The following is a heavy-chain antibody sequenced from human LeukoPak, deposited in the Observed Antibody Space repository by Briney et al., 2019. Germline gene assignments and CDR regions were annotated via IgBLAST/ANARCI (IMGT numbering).Heavy chain of an antibody. CDR1: GYTFTSYG. V-gene: IGHV1-18*01. CDR2: ISAYNGNT. J-gene: IGHJ4*02. Sequence: ASVKVSCKASGYTFTSYGISWVRQAPGQGLEWMGWISAYNGNTNYAQKLQGRVTMTTDTSTSTAYMELRSLRSDGTAVYYCARDAITMVRGVIEDYWGQGTLVTVSS. CDR3: ARDAITMVRGVIEDY. D-gene: IGHD3-10*01.